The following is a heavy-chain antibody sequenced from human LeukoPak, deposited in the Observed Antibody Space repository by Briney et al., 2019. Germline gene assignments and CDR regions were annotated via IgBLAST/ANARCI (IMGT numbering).Heavy chain of an antibody. CDR3: ARTKYYYDSSGYYRL. V-gene: IGHV1-18*01. CDR2: ISAYNGNT. Sequence: ASVKVSCKASGYTFTSYGISWVRQAPGQGLEWMGWISAYNGNTNYAQKLQGRVTMTTDTSTSTAYMELRSLRSDDTAVYYCARTKYYYDSSGYYRLWGQGTLVTVSS. D-gene: IGHD3-22*01. J-gene: IGHJ4*02. CDR1: GYTFTSYG.